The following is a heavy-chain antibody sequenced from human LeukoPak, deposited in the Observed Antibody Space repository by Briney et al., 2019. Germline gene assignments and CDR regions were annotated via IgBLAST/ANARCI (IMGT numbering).Heavy chain of an antibody. J-gene: IGHJ5*02. CDR3: AKSPEPYDILTGHLP. CDR1: GFTFSNYA. Sequence: GGSLRLSCAASGFTFSNYAMSWVRQAPGKGLEWVSAISGSGGSTYYADSVKGRFTISRDNSKNTLYLQMNSLRAEDTAVYYCAKSPEPYDILTGHLPWGQGTLVTVSS. V-gene: IGHV3-23*01. CDR2: ISGSGGST. D-gene: IGHD3-9*01.